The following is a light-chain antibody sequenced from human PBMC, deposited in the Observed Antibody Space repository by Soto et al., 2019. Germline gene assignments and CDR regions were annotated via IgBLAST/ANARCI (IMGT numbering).Light chain of an antibody. V-gene: IGKV1-39*01. CDR3: QQSYSTPPIT. J-gene: IGKJ5*01. CDR1: QSISSY. Sequence: DIQMTQSPSSLSASVGDIVTITCRASQSISSYLNWYQQKPGKAPKLLIYAASSLQSGVPSRFSGSGSGTDFTLTISSLQPEDFATYYCQQSYSTPPITLGQGTRLEIK. CDR2: AAS.